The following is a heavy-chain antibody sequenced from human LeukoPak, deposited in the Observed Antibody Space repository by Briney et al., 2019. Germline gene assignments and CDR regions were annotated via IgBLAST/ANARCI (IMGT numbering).Heavy chain of an antibody. CDR1: GFTFSSYV. V-gene: IGHV3-23*01. J-gene: IGHJ4*02. D-gene: IGHD3-16*01. CDR2: IIGRGDRT. Sequence: PGGSLRLSCAASGFTFSSYVMTWVRQAPGKGLEWVSHIIGRGDRTYYADSVKGRFTISRDNSKNTLFLQMNSLGAEDTAVYYCAEGFSYAYDYWGQGTLVTVSS. CDR3: AEGFSYAYDY.